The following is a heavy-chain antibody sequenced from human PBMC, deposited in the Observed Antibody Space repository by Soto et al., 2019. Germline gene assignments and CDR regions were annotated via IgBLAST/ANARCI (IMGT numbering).Heavy chain of an antibody. CDR3: ARNVRWLVTFDY. CDR1: GGSISSYY. D-gene: IGHD6-19*01. J-gene: IGHJ4*02. V-gene: IGHV4-59*08. Sequence: QVQLQESGPGLVKPSETLSLTCTGSGGSISSYYWSWIRQPPGKGLEWIGYIYYSGSTNYNPSLMSRVTIPVDTPKQHFSLTLTSVTAAATAVYYLARNVRWLVTFDYGGQGNLVTVSS. CDR2: IYYSGST.